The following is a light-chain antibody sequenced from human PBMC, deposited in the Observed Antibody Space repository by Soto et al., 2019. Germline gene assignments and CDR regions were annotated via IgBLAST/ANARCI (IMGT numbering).Light chain of an antibody. J-gene: IGLJ2*01. CDR2: EVS. V-gene: IGLV2-14*01. CDR1: SSDVGGYNH. CDR3: SSYKSGATLV. Sequence: QAVVTQPASVSGSPGQSITISCTGTSSDVGGYNHVAWYQQYPAKAPKLIIFEVSDRPSGVSNRFSGSKSGNTASLSISGLQPEDEADYYCSSYKSGATLVFGGGTKVTVL.